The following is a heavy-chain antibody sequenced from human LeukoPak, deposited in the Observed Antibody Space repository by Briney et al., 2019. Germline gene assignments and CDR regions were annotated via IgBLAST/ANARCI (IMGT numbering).Heavy chain of an antibody. CDR1: GGSFSGYY. Sequence: TSETLSLTCAVYGGSFSGYYWSWIRQPPGKGLEWIGEINHSGSTNYNPSLKSRVTISVDTSKNQFSLKLSSVTAADTAVHYCARVGSDYWGQGTLVTVSS. V-gene: IGHV4-34*01. CDR3: ARVGSDY. CDR2: INHSGST. J-gene: IGHJ4*02. D-gene: IGHD2-15*01.